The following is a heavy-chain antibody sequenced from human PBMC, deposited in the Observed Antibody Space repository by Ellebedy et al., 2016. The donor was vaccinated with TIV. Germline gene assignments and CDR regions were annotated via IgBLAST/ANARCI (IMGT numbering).Heavy chain of an antibody. CDR3: VKGAYPVPTVMAV. J-gene: IGHJ6*02. CDR2: IRSAGTNK. V-gene: IGHV3-30*02. Sequence: PGGSLRLSCATSGFSTSGMHWVRQAPGQGLEWVAFIRSAGTNKYYADSVAGRFTISRDKSRNTLDLQMTRLGAEDTARYYCVKGAYPVPTVMAVWGQGTVVIVSS. CDR1: GFSTSG. D-gene: IGHD3-16*01.